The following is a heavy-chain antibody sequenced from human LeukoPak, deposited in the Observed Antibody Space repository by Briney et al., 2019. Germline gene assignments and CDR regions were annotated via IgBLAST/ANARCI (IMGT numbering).Heavy chain of an antibody. CDR1: IDSFSNYH. Sequence: PSETLSLTCAVYIDSFSNYHWNWIRQPPAKGMEWIGEVNESGGTNISPSLESRVIFSVATSKNQFSLKLISVTVADTAIYYCARGQGATVPQVGKNWFDPWGQGTRVTVSS. D-gene: IGHD1-26*01. CDR3: ARGQGATVPQVGKNWFDP. V-gene: IGHV4-34*01. J-gene: IGHJ5*02. CDR2: VNESGGT.